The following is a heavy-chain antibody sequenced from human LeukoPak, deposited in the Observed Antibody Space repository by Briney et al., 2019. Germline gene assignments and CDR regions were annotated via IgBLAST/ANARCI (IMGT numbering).Heavy chain of an antibody. D-gene: IGHD2-2*01. CDR2: IYHSGST. CDR1: GGSISSSNW. J-gene: IGHJ6*03. V-gene: IGHV4-4*02. Sequence: PSETLSLTCAVSGGSISSSNWWSWVRQPPGKGLEWIGEIYHSGSTNYNPSLKSRVTISVDTSKNQFSLKLSSVTAADTAVYYCARGRREVVPAASYSAWDYYYYMDVWGKGTTVTVSS. CDR3: ARGRREVVPAASYSAWDYYYYMDV.